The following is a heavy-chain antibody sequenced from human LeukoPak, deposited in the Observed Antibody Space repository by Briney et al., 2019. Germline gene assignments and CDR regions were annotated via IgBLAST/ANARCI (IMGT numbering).Heavy chain of an antibody. J-gene: IGHJ3*02. V-gene: IGHV1-18*01. CDR2: TDTYHGNT. Sequence: ASVKVSCKTSGYTFGSHGISWVRQAPGQGLEWMGWTDTYHGNTNCVQKFQGRVTMTTDTYTSTAYLELRSLRSDDTAVYYCARGLDDILTGSEDAFDIWGQGTLVTVSS. CDR1: GYTFGSHG. CDR3: ARGLDDILTGSEDAFDI. D-gene: IGHD3-9*01.